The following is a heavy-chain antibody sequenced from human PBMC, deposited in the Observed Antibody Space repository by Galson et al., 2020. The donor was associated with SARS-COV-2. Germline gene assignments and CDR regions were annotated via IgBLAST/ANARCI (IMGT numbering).Heavy chain of an antibody. CDR2: IKTTVDGGTP. V-gene: IGHV3-15*01. D-gene: IGHD1-1*01. J-gene: IGHJ4*02. Sequence: GGSLRLSCAASGFIFNNVWMSWVRQAPGKGLEWVGRIKTTVDGGTPDYNAPVKGRFILSREDSKNTLYLQMNSLKTEDTAVYYCTTALTLKNLVLWNVFDSWGQGTLVTVSP. CDR3: TTALTLKNLVLWNVFDS. CDR1: GFIFNNVW.